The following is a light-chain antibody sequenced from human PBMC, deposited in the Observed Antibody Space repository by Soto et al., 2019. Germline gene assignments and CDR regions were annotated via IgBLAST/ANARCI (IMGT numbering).Light chain of an antibody. V-gene: IGKV3-20*01. Sequence: EIVLTQSPGTLSLSPGERGTLSCRASQSVSSNYLAWYQQKPGQAPRLLIYSAFSRATGIPARFSGSGSGTDFTLTISGLEPEDFAVYYCQYYGSSPWTFGQGTKVEIK. J-gene: IGKJ1*01. CDR2: SAF. CDR3: QYYGSSPWT. CDR1: QSVSSNY.